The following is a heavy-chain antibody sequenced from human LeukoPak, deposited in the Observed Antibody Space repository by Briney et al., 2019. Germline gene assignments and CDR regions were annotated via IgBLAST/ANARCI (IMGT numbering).Heavy chain of an antibody. V-gene: IGHV4-61*02. CDR3: ARDQLSIFGVVLAAMDV. D-gene: IGHD3-3*01. CDR1: GGSISSGSYY. Sequence: SQTLSLTCTVSGGSISSGSYYWSWIRQPAGKGLGWIGRTYTSGSTNYNPSLKSRVTISVDTSKNQFSLKLSSVTAADTAVYYCARDQLSIFGVVLAAMDVWGQGTTVTVSS. J-gene: IGHJ6*02. CDR2: TYTSGST.